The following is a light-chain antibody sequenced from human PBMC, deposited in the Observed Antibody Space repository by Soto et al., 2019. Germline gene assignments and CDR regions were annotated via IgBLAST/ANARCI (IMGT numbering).Light chain of an antibody. CDR2: RNN. V-gene: IGLV1-47*01. Sequence: SVLTQPPSASGTPGQRVTISCSGSSSNIGSNYVYWYQQLPGTAPKLLIYRNNQRPSGVPDRFSGSKSGTSASLAISGLRSEDEAVYYCASWDDRLGAVIFGGGTKVTVL. CDR1: SSNIGSNY. CDR3: ASWDDRLGAVI. J-gene: IGLJ2*01.